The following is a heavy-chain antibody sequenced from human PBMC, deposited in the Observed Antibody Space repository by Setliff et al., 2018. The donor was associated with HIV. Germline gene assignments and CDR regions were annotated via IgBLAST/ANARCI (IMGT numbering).Heavy chain of an antibody. CDR1: GGSISSYY. CDR2: IYYSGST. V-gene: IGHV4-59*08. Sequence: ASETLSLTCTVSGGSISSYYWSWIRQPPGKGLEWIGYIYYSGSTNYNPSLKSRVTISGDTSKKQFSLKLRAVTAADSAAYYCARQGRPGDFDSWGQGTLVTVSS. CDR3: ARQGRPGDFDS. D-gene: IGHD7-27*01. J-gene: IGHJ4*02.